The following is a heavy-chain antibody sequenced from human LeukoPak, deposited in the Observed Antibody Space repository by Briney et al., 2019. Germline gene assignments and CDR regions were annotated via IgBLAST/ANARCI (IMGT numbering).Heavy chain of an antibody. CDR2: IIPLFGTA. D-gene: IGHD2-21*01. Sequence: GASVEVSCKASGGTFSNYAISWVRQAPGQGLEWMGGIIPLFGTANYAQKFQGRVTITADESTSTAYMELSSLRSEDTAVYYCARDSSEFRSLIPHWGQGTQVTVSS. V-gene: IGHV1-69*13. J-gene: IGHJ1*01. CDR1: GGTFSNYA. CDR3: ARDSSEFRSLIPH.